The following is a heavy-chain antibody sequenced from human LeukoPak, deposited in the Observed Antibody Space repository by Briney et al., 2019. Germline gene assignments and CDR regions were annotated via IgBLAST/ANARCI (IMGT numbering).Heavy chain of an antibody. CDR1: GFSLSTRGVG. J-gene: IGHJ4*02. CDR2: IYWDDDK. CDR3: AHRGRYCSSTSCYAAFDY. D-gene: IGHD2-2*01. Sequence: SGPTLVKPTQTLTLTCTFSGFSLSTRGVGVGWIRQPPGKALEWLALIYWDDDKRYSPSLKSRLTITKDTSKNQVVLTMTNMDPVDTATYYCAHRGRYCSSTSCYAAFDYWGQGTLVTVSS. V-gene: IGHV2-5*02.